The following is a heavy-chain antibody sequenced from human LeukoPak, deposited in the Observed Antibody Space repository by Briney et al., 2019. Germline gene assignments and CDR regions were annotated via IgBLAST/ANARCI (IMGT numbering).Heavy chain of an antibody. CDR1: GFTISSNS. D-gene: IGHD2-8*02. CDR2: ISSGSNYI. J-gene: IGHJ4*02. Sequence: PGGSLRLSCTVSGFTISSNSMSWVRQAPGKGLEWVSSISSGSNYIYYADSVKGRFTISRDNAKNSLYLQMNSLRAEDTAVYYCAKDLGLYRPNSDYWGQGTLVTVSS. V-gene: IGHV3-21*04. CDR3: AKDLGLYRPNSDY.